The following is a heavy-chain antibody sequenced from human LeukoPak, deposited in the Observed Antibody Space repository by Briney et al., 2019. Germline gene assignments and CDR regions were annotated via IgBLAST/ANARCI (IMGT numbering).Heavy chain of an antibody. V-gene: IGHV3-23*01. J-gene: IGHJ4*02. CDR2: ISGSGGST. Sequence: GGSLRLSCAASGFTFSSYAMSWVRQAPGKGLEWVSAISGSGGSTYYADSVKGRFTISRDNSKNTLYLQMNSLRAEDTAVYYCAKPLHYYGSGGYDYWGQGTLVTVSS. D-gene: IGHD3-10*01. CDR1: GFTFSSYA. CDR3: AKPLHYYGSGGYDY.